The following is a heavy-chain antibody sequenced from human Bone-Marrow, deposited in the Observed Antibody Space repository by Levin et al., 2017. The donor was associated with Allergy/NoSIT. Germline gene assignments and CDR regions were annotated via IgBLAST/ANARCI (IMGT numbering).Heavy chain of an antibody. CDR2: ISYDGTNK. CDR1: GFTFSFYA. CDR3: ATDSSSWYLLDY. V-gene: IGHV3-30*04. D-gene: IGHD6-13*01. Sequence: GGSLRLSCAASGFTFSFYAMHWVRQAPGKGLEWVGVISYDGTNKYYADSVKGRFTISRDNSNNTLYLQMNTLRTEDTAVYYYATDSSSWYLLDYWGQGTLVTVSS. J-gene: IGHJ4*02.